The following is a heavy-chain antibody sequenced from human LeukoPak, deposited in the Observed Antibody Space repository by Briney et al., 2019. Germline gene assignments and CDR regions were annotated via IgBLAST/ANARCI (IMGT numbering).Heavy chain of an antibody. CDR2: VSGATGNS. J-gene: IGHJ6*02. V-gene: IGHV3-23*01. CDR1: GFTFSTYG. CDR3: AKALAWPYYYGMDV. Sequence: GGSLRLSCAASGFTFSTYGMNWVRQAPGKGLEWVSSVSGATGNSYYVGSVKGRFTISRDDSKNTLYLQMNSLRAEDTAVYYCAKALAWPYYYGMDVWGQGTTVTVSS.